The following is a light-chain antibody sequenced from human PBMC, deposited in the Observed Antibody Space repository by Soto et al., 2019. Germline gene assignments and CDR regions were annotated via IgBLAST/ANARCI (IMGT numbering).Light chain of an antibody. J-gene: IGKJ5*01. Sequence: DIQMTQSPSSLCASVGDRVTIPCQASQDISNYLNWYQQKPGKAPKLLIYAASTLQSGVPSRFSGSGSGTEFTLTISSLQPEDFATYYCQQLNSYPRITFGQGTRLEIK. CDR1: QDISNY. CDR3: QQLNSYPRIT. CDR2: AAS. V-gene: IGKV1-9*01.